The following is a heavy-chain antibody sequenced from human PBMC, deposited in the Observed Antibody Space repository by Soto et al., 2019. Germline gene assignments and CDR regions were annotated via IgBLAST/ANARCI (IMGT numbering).Heavy chain of an antibody. CDR2: INPNSGGT. V-gene: IGHV1-2*04. Sequence: ASVKVSCKASGYTFTGYYMHWVRQAPGQGLEWMGWINPNSGGTNYAQKFQGWVTMTRDTSIRTAYMELSRLRSDDTAVYYCARGGSEMATRYYYYGMDVWGQGTTVTVSS. CDR1: GYTFTGYY. J-gene: IGHJ6*02. CDR3: ARGGSEMATRYYYYGMDV. D-gene: IGHD5-12*01.